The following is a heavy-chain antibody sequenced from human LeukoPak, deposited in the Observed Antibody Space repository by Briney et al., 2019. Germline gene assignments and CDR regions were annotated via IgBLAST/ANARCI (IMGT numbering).Heavy chain of an antibody. J-gene: IGHJ4*02. Sequence: PGGSLRLSCAASGFTFSDYAMLWLRQAPGKGLEWVAVISYDGSKKYYADSVKGRFTISRDNSKNTLYLQMHSLRIEDTAVYYCARVQREYYYDSSGIMGNWGQGTLVTVSS. CDR1: GFTFSDYA. V-gene: IGHV3-30*04. D-gene: IGHD3-22*01. CDR2: ISYDGSKK. CDR3: ARVQREYYYDSSGIMGN.